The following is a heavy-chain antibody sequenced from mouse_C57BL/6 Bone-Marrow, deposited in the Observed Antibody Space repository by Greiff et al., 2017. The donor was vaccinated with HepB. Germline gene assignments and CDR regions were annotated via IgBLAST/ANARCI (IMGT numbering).Heavy chain of an antibody. D-gene: IGHD2-4*01. CDR2: IYPGSGST. J-gene: IGHJ4*01. V-gene: IGHV1-55*01. Sequence: QVQLQQPGAELVKPGASVKMSCKASGYTFTSYWITWVKQRPGQGLEWIGDIYPGSGSTNYNEKFKSKATLTVDTSSSTAYMQLSSLTSEDSAVYYCARPYDYDGPYYYAMDYWGQGTSVTVSS. CDR1: GYTFTSYW. CDR3: ARPYDYDGPYYYAMDY.